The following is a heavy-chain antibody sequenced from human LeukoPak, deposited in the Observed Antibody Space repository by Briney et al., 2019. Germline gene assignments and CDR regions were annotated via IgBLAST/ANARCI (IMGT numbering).Heavy chain of an antibody. V-gene: IGHV4-39*07. D-gene: IGHD3-10*01. CDR3: ARGGYSYVTMVRGVTPFDY. Sequence: SETLSLTCTVSGGSISSSSYYWGWIRQPPGKGLEWIGSIYYSGSTYYNPSLKSRVTISVDTSKNQFSLKLSSVTAADTAVCYCARGGYSYVTMVRGVTPFDYWGQGTLVTVSS. J-gene: IGHJ4*02. CDR2: IYYSGST. CDR1: GGSISSSSYY.